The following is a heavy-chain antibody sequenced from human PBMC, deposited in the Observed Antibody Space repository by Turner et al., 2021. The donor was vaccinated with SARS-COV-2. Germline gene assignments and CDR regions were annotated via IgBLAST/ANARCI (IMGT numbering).Heavy chain of an antibody. D-gene: IGHD3-22*01. V-gene: IGHV3-21*01. Sequence: EVQLVESGGGLVKPGGSRRLPCAASGFSFSSYTMYWVRQAPGNGLEWVSSISSSSSYIYYADSVKGRFTISRDNAKNSLYLQMNSLRAEDTAVYYCARGTYYYDSSVYSGTNWFDPWGQGTLVTVSS. J-gene: IGHJ5*02. CDR2: ISSSSSYI. CDR1: GFSFSSYT. CDR3: ARGTYYYDSSVYSGTNWFDP.